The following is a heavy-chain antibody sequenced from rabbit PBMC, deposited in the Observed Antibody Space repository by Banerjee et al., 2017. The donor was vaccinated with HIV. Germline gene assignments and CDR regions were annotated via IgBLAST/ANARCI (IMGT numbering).Heavy chain of an antibody. CDR3: ATDGWGEGYYFNL. D-gene: IGHD4-1*01. CDR1: GFSFSSYYY. V-gene: IGHV1S40*01. Sequence: QSLEESGGDLVKPGASLTLTCTASGFSFSSYYYMCWVRQAPGKGLEWIACIYAGTSGSTYYANWAKGRFTISKTSSTTVTLQMTSLTAADTATYFCATDGWGEGYYFNLWGPGTLVTVS. CDR2: IYAGTSGST. J-gene: IGHJ4*01.